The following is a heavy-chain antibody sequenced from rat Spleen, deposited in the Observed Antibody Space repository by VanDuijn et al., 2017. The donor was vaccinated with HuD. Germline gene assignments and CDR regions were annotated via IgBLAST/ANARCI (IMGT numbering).Heavy chain of an antibody. V-gene: IGHV5S23*01. CDR2: INTGGGNT. CDR1: GITFSNYA. D-gene: IGHD1-4*01. J-gene: IGHJ2*01. Sequence: EVQLVESGGGLVQPGGTLKLSCAASGITFSNYAMAWVRQAPTKGLEWVATINTGGGNTYYPDSVKGRFTISRDNAKSTLYHQMNSLRSEDTATDYCTRAAGGYTYVDYFDYWGQGVMVTVSS. CDR3: TRAAGGYTYVDYFDY.